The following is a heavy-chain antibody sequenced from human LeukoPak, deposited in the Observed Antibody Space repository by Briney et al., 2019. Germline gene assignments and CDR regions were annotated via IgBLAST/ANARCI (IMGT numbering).Heavy chain of an antibody. D-gene: IGHD3-10*01. CDR2: ISSNNNYI. J-gene: IGHJ4*02. Sequence: PGGSLRLSCAASGFTFSNYGMHWVRQAPGKGLEWVSSISSNNNYIYYADSVKGRFTISRDNAKNSLYLQMNSLRAEDTAVYYCARGRLWFGEFLFDYWGQGTLVTVSS. CDR3: ARGRLWFGEFLFDY. V-gene: IGHV3-21*04. CDR1: GFTFSNYG.